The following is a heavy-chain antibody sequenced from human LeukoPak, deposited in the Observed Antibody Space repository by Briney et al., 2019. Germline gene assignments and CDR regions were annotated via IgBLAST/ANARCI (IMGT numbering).Heavy chain of an antibody. CDR2: IVGSGDT. V-gene: IGHV3-23*01. CDR1: GFSISTYA. Sequence: GGSLRLSCAASGFSISTYAMSWVRQAPGKGLEWVSGIVGSGDTDYADAVQGRLTISKDNSKNIVYLQMNSLRAEDTAVYYCAKDAVYGDGYWEFDYWGQGNLVTVSS. D-gene: IGHD5-24*01. J-gene: IGHJ4*02. CDR3: AKDAVYGDGYWEFDY.